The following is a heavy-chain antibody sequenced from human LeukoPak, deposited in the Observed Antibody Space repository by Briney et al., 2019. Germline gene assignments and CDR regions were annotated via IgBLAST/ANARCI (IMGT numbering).Heavy chain of an antibody. CDR3: ARVYSSAKTFDY. J-gene: IGHJ4*02. D-gene: IGHD6-25*01. CDR2: IIPIFGTA. Sequence: VASVKVSCKASGGTFSSYAISWVRQAPGQGLEWMGGIIPIFGTANYAQKFQGRVTITADESTSTAYMELSSLRSEDTAVYYCARVYSSAKTFDYWGQGTLVTVSS. CDR1: GGTFSSYA. V-gene: IGHV1-69*13.